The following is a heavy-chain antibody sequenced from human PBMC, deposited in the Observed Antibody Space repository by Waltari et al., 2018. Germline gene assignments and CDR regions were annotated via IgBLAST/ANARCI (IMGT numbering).Heavy chain of an antibody. CDR1: GFSFSGIT. CDR2: IRRQPFNYAT. CDR3: SGGEVTGTDF. D-gene: IGHD1-1*01. Sequence: EVQVVESGGGLVQPGGSLKLSCATSGFSFSGITIHWVRQTSGRGLEWVGRIRRQPFNYATAYSESVKGRFTISRDDSENTAYLQMNNLMTEDTAVYYCSGGEVTGTDFWGQGTLVTVSS. J-gene: IGHJ4*02. V-gene: IGHV3-73*01.